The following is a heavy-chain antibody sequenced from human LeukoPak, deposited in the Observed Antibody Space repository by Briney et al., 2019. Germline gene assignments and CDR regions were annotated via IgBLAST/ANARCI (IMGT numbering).Heavy chain of an antibody. CDR3: ARGKARVDY. CDR1: GGSINSHY. V-gene: IGHV4-59*11. CDR2: IYNSGSI. D-gene: IGHD5-12*01. Sequence: SETLSLTCTVSGGSINSHYCNWIRQSPGKGLEWIGYIYNSGSINYNPSLKSRVTISVDTPKNQFSLKLSSVTAADTAVYYCARGKARVDYWGQGTLVTVSS. J-gene: IGHJ4*02.